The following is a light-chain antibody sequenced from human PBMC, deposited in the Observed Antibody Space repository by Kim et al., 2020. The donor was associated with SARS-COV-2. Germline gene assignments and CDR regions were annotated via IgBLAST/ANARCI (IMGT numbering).Light chain of an antibody. Sequence: GQSVTLACTGTSSDVVSYNRVSWYQQPPGTAPKLIIYEVSDRPSGVPHRFSGSKSGNTASLTISWLQTEDEADYYCSSYTSSSTLIFGGGTQLTVL. V-gene: IGLV2-18*02. J-gene: IGLJ2*01. CDR2: EVS. CDR1: SSDVVSYNR. CDR3: SSYTSSSTLI.